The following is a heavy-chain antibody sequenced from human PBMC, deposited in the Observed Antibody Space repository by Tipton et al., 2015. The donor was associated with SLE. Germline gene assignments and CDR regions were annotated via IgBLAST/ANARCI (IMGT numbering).Heavy chain of an antibody. J-gene: IGHJ4*02. V-gene: IGHV4-61*05. Sequence: TLSLTCTVSGGSISSSSYYWSWIRQPPGKGLGWIGYIYYSGSTNYNPSLKSRVTISVDTSKDQFSLKLSSVTAADTAVYYCARGGAITMGQGEVDYWGQGTLVTVSS. CDR3: ARGGAITMGQGEVDY. CDR1: GGSISSSSYY. D-gene: IGHD3-10*01. CDR2: IYYSGST.